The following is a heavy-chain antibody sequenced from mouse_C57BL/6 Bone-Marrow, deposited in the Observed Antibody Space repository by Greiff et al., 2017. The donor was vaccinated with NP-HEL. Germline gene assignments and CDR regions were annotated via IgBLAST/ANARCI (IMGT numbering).Heavy chain of an antibody. CDR3: ARDLYYGYDGLDY. CDR2: ISAGGGYT. CDR1: GFTFSSYA. Sequence: EVQLVEPGGGLVKPGGSLKLSCAASGFTFSSYAMSWVRQTPGQRLEWVATISAGGGYTYYPDKFKGRFTLSRDNAKNNLYLQMSHLKSEDTAMYYCARDLYYGYDGLDYWGQGTLVTVSA. V-gene: IGHV5-4*01. J-gene: IGHJ3*01. D-gene: IGHD2-2*01.